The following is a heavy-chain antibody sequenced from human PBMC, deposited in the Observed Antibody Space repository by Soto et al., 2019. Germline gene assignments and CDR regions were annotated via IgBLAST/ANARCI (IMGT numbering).Heavy chain of an antibody. CDR3: VKDESINWYSGHFRH. J-gene: IGHJ1*01. Sequence: EVQLVGSGGGLVQPGRSLRLSCAASGFTFDDYAMHWVRQAPGKGLEWVSGMNWNSGSIGYADSVNGRFAISRDNAKTALHLQMNSLRAEDTAFYYCVKDESINWYSGHFRHWGQGTLVTVSS. V-gene: IGHV3-9*01. CDR2: MNWNSGSI. D-gene: IGHD6-13*01. CDR1: GFTFDDYA.